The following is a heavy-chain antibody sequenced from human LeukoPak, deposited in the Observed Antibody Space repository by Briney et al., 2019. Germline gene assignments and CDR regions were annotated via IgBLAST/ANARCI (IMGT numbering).Heavy chain of an antibody. Sequence: PGGSLRLSCAASGFTFNSYAMSWVRRAPGKGLNWVTGNSDSGRTTDYAASVKGRFTISRDNSKNTLYLQMNSLRAEDTAVYYCVSSQGWFDPCGQGTLVTVSS. J-gene: IGHJ5*02. CDR1: GFTFNSYA. CDR2: NSDSGRTT. V-gene: IGHV3-23*01. CDR3: VSSQGWFDP.